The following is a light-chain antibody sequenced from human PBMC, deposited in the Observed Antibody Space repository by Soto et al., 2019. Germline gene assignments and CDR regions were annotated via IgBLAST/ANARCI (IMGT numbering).Light chain of an antibody. J-gene: IGLJ2*01. V-gene: IGLV3-21*04. CDR3: QVWDSSSDHVV. CDR1: NIGDKS. Sequence: SSELTQPPSVSVAPGKTARITCGGNNIGDKSVHWYQQRPGQAPVLVIYYDSDRPSGIPERFSGSNSGNTATLTISRVEAGDEADFYCQVWDSSSDHVVFGGGTKLTVL. CDR2: YDS.